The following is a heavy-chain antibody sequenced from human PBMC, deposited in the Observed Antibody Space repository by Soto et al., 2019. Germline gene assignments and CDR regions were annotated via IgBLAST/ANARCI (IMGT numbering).Heavy chain of an antibody. Sequence: QITLKESGPTLVKPTQTLTLTCTFSGFSLSTSGVGVGWIRQPPGKALEWLALIYWDDDKRYSPSLKSRLTITKDTSKNQVVLTMTNMDPVDTATYYCAHSCSYCSSTSWSNYYYYYYMDVWGKGTTVTVSS. V-gene: IGHV2-5*02. CDR1: GFSLSTSGVG. CDR2: IYWDDDK. D-gene: IGHD2-2*01. J-gene: IGHJ6*03. CDR3: AHSCSYCSSTSWSNYYYYYYMDV.